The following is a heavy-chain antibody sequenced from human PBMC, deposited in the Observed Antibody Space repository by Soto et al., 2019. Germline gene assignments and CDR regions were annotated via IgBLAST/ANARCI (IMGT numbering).Heavy chain of an antibody. CDR3: ARRAHMSRRGETFSYYYYGMDV. CDR1: GYRFSSFW. J-gene: IGHJ6*02. Sequence: PGESLKISCKISGYRFSSFWIAWVRQKPGKGLEWMGIIYPGDATTIYSPSFQGRLTISVDMSISTAHLQWYDLKASDSAMYYCARRAHMSRRGETFSYYYYGMDVWGQGTTVTVSS. D-gene: IGHD3-16*01. V-gene: IGHV5-51*01. CDR2: IYPGDATT.